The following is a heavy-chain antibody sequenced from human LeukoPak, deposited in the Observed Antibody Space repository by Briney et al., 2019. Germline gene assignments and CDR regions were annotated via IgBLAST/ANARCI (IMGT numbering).Heavy chain of an antibody. D-gene: IGHD6-19*01. CDR3: ARHGSGWYDFDY. CDR2: IYYSGST. V-gene: IGHV4-39*01. Sequence: PSETLSLTCTVSGGSISSSIYYWGWIRQPPGKGLEWIGSIYYSGSTYYNPSLKSRVTISVDTSYNQQSSLKVSSVTAADTAVYYCARHGSGWYDFDYWGQGTLVTVSS. J-gene: IGHJ4*02. CDR1: GGSISSSIYY.